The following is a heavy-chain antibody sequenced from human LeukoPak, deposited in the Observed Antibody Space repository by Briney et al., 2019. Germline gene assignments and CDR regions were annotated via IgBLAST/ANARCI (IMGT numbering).Heavy chain of an antibody. Sequence: PSETLSLTCAVYGGSFSGYYWSWIRQPPGKGLEWIGEINHSGSTNYNPSLKSRVTISVDTSKNQFSLKLSSVTAADTAVYYCARGHLVAPAATGFDPWGQGTLVTVSS. CDR1: GGSFSGYY. D-gene: IGHD2-2*01. CDR2: INHSGST. V-gene: IGHV4-34*01. CDR3: ARGHLVAPAATGFDP. J-gene: IGHJ5*02.